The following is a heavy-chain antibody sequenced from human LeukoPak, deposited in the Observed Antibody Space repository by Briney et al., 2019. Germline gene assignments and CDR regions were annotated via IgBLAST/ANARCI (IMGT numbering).Heavy chain of an antibody. CDR1: GFTYSSYA. V-gene: IGHV3-30*01. CDR3: SPQKIDY. CDR2: ISYDGNNK. J-gene: IGHJ4*02. Sequence: GGSLRLSCAASGFTYSSYAMHWVRQAPGKGLEWVAVISYDGNNKYYADSVKGRFTISRDNSKNTLYLQMNSLRAEGTAVYYCSPQKIDYWGQGTLVTVSS.